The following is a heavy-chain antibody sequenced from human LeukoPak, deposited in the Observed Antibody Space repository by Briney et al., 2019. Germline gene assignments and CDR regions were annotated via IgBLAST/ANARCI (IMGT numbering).Heavy chain of an antibody. J-gene: IGHJ1*01. CDR3: ARIPLDDFWSGYYFQH. V-gene: IGHV4-34*01. Sequence: SETLSLTCAVYGGSFSGYYWSWIRQPPGKGLEWIGEINHSGSTNYNPSLKSRVTISVDTSKNQFSLKLSSMTAADTAVYYCARIPLDDFWSGYYFQHWGQGTLVTVSS. CDR2: INHSGST. D-gene: IGHD3-3*01. CDR1: GGSFSGYY.